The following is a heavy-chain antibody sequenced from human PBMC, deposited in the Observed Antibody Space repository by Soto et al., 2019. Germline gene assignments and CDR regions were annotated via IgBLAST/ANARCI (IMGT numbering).Heavy chain of an antibody. V-gene: IGHV3-33*01. CDR3: ARDPTGGGLYNWNPLYYYYGMDV. Sequence: PGGSLRLSCAASGFTFSSYGMHWVRQAPGKGLEWVAVIWYDGSNKYYADSVKGRFTISRDNSKNTLYLQMNSLRAEDTAVYYCARDPTGGGLYNWNPLYYYYGMDVWGQGTTVTVSS. J-gene: IGHJ6*02. D-gene: IGHD1-20*01. CDR2: IWYDGSNK. CDR1: GFTFSSYG.